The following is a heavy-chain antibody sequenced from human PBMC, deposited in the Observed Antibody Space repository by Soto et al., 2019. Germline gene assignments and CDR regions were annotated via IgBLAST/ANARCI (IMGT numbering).Heavy chain of an antibody. CDR1: GGTFSSYA. J-gene: IGHJ6*02. V-gene: IGHV1-69*13. Sequence: GASVKVSCKASGGTFSSYAISWVRQAPGQGLEWMGGIIPIFGTANYAQKFQGRVTITADESTSTAYMELSSLRSEDTAVYYCARAQYSRSWGYYYYGMDVWGQGTTVTVSS. D-gene: IGHD6-13*01. CDR2: IIPIFGTA. CDR3: ARAQYSRSWGYYYYGMDV.